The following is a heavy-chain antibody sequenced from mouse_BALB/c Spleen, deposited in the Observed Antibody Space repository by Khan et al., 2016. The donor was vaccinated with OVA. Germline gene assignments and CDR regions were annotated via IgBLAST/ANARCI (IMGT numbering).Heavy chain of an antibody. D-gene: IGHD1-1*02. Sequence: QVQLKESGPGLVQPSQSLSITCTVSGFSLTNYGVHWVRQSPGKGLKWLGVIWSGGITDYNETFISRLSISKDISKSQVFFKMNSLQANDTSIYYCAKNRNGYFDYWGQGTTLTVSS. CDR1: GFSLTNYG. CDR2: IWSGGIT. V-gene: IGHV2-2*02. CDR3: AKNRNGYFDY. J-gene: IGHJ2*01.